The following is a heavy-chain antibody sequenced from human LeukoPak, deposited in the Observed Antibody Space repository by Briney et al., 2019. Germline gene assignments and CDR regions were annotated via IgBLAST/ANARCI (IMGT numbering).Heavy chain of an antibody. CDR3: ARAAAGYGYNPFDY. CDR2: IIPIFGTA. CDR1: GGTFSSYA. V-gene: IGHV1-69*06. J-gene: IGHJ4*02. D-gene: IGHD5-24*01. Sequence: ASVKVSCKASGGTFSSYAISWVRQAPGQGLEWMGGIIPIFGTANYAQKFQGRVTITADKSTSTAYMELSSLRSEDTAVYYCARAAAGYGYNPFDYWGQGTLVTVSS.